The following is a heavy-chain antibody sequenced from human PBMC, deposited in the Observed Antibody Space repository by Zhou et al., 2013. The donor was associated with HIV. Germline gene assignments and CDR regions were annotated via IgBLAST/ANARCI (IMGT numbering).Heavy chain of an antibody. CDR1: NSSINTPQY. Sequence: QVQLQESGPGLVRPSETLSLTCTVSNSSINTPQYWGWIRQSPGTGLEWIGTIYHSGTTYYNPSLQSRVTIPLDMSKNQFSLRLSSVAAADSAGYYCAREVYVMAAGMFDYWGQGILVTVSS. CDR2: IYHSGTT. CDR3: AREVYVMAAGMFDY. J-gene: IGHJ4*02. D-gene: IGHD6-13*01. V-gene: IGHV4-38-2*02.